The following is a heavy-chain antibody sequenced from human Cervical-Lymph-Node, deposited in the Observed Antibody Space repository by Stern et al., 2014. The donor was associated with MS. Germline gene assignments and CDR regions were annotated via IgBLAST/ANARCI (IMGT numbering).Heavy chain of an antibody. V-gene: IGHV4-34*01. CDR1: GGSFSDYS. CDR2: INHSGGA. Sequence: QVQLQQWGAGLLKPSETLSLTCAVYGGSFSDYSWNWVRQPPGKGLEWIGEINHSGGADYNTSLKSRVTISIDTSKNQFSLKLTSVTAADTAVYYCARVLDNWNVAVFDYWGRGTLVTVSS. J-gene: IGHJ4*02. D-gene: IGHD1-1*01. CDR3: ARVLDNWNVAVFDY.